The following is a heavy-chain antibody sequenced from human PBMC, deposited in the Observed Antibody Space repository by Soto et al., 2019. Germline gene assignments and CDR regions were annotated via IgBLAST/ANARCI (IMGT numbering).Heavy chain of an antibody. V-gene: IGHV1-46*01. D-gene: IGHD3-22*01. J-gene: IGHJ4*02. Sequence: QVQLVQSGAEVTEPGASVKVSCKTSGFTFTLHYIHWVRQAPGQGLEWVGMVNAGDGSATYAREFRDKVSMTWDKSTSTVYLDLNSLKSEDTAIYYCARERDSFDYWGQGTLVSVSP. CDR2: VNAGDGSA. CDR1: GFTFTLHY. CDR3: ARERDSFDY.